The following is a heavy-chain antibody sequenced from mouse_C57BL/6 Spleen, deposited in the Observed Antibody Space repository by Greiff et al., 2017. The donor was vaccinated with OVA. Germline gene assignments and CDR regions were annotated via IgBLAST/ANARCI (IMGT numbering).Heavy chain of an antibody. CDR2: INYDGSST. CDR3: ARDGYSVAMDY. D-gene: IGHD2-3*01. J-gene: IGHJ4*01. V-gene: IGHV5-16*01. CDR1: GFTFSDYY. Sequence: EVMLVESEGGLVQPGSSMKLSCTASGFTFSDYYMAWVRQVPEKGLEWVANINYDGSSTYYLDSLKSRFIISRDNAKNILYLQMSSLKSEDTATYYCARDGYSVAMDYWGQGTSVTVSS.